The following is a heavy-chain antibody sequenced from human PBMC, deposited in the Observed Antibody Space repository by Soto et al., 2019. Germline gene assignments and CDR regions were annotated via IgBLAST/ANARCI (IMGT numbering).Heavy chain of an antibody. CDR1: GFTFDDYA. D-gene: IGHD3-16*01. CDR3: AKDLVAGGAAGGFDH. J-gene: IGHJ4*02. V-gene: IGHV3-9*01. Sequence: GGSLRLSCAASGFTFDDYAMHWVRQAPGKGLEWVSGISWNGGNIGYGDSVQGRFTIPRDKAKNSLYLQMSSLSADDTALYFCAKDLVAGGAAGGFDHWGQGTLVTVSS. CDR2: ISWNGGNI.